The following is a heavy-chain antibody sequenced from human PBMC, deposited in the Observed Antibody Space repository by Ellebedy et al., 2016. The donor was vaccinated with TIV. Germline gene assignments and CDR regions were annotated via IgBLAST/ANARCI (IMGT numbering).Heavy chain of an antibody. V-gene: IGHV3-23*01. D-gene: IGHD3-10*01. CDR3: AKDLGAGWGTVFRN. CDR1: GFTFSNYA. Sequence: GESLKISXVASGFTFSNYAMSWVRQAPGKGLEWVSAISGGSGDNTYYPDSVKGRFTISRDNSKNTLYLQMNSLTVQDTAVYYCAKDLGAGWGTVFRNWGQGTLVTVSS. CDR2: ISGGSGDNT. J-gene: IGHJ1*01.